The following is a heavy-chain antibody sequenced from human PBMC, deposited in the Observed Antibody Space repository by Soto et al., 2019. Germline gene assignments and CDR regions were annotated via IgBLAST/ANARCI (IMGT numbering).Heavy chain of an antibody. V-gene: IGHV3-23*01. CDR1: GFPFSSYA. CDR3: AKASATGKSDGMDV. J-gene: IGHJ6*02. Sequence: EVQLLESGGGLVQPGGSLRLSCVASGFPFSSYAMSWVRQTPGRGLECVSSISSGSNTYYTDSVRGRFTISRDNSKNSLYLQMSSLRADDAVLSYCAKASATGKSDGMDVWGQGTTVSVSS. CDR2: ISSGSNT. D-gene: IGHD7-27*01.